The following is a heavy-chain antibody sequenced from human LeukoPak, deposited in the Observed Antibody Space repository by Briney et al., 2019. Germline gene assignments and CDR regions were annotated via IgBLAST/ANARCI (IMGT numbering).Heavy chain of an antibody. D-gene: IGHD5-24*01. CDR1: GGSISSSSYY. V-gene: IGHV4-39*07. Sequence: SETLSLTCTVSGGSISSSSYYWGWIRQPPGKGLEWIGSIYYSGSTYYNPSLKSRVTISVETSKNQFSLKLSAVTVADTAVYYCARDAGLRDGYNYVGYWGQGTLVTVSS. CDR2: IYYSGST. J-gene: IGHJ4*02. CDR3: ARDAGLRDGYNYVGY.